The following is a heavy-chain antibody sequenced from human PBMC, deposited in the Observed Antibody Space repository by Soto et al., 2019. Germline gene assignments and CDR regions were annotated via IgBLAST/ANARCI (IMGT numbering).Heavy chain of an antibody. CDR2: IYYRGST. Sequence: SETLSLTCTVAGGYINNYYWSWIRQPPGKGLEWIGYIYYRGSTNYNPSLKSRATISVDTSKNQFSLKLSSVTTADTAVYYCAIFMGNSVAPTYFDYWGQGTLVTVSS. V-gene: IGHV4-59*01. J-gene: IGHJ4*02. CDR3: AIFMGNSVAPTYFDY. CDR1: GGYINNYY. D-gene: IGHD5-12*01.